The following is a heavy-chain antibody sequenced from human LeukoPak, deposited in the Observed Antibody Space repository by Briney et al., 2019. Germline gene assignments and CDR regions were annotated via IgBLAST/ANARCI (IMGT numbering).Heavy chain of an antibody. CDR3: GRDDIENEAEYYGSSGYNKWFDP. V-gene: IGHV1-69*04. Sequence: SVTVSCKASVGTFSRHAISWVRQAPGQGLEWMGRIIPILGIANYAHKFPGRVTITADKSTSTAYMELSSLRSEDAPAFYWGRDDIENEAEYYGSSGYNKWFDPSGQRTLVTVSS. CDR2: IIPILGIA. CDR1: VGTFSRHA. J-gene: IGHJ5*02. D-gene: IGHD3-22*01.